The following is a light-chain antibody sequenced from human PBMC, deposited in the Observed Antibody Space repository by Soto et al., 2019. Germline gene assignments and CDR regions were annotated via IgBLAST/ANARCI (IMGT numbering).Light chain of an antibody. CDR3: QQRSNWRT. Sequence: EIVLTQSSATLSVSPGERATLSCRASQSVSSYLAWYQQKPGQAPRLLIYDASNRATGIPARFSGSGSGTDFTLTISSLEPEDFAVDYCQQRSNWRTFGQGTKVEIK. V-gene: IGKV3-11*01. CDR2: DAS. CDR1: QSVSSY. J-gene: IGKJ1*01.